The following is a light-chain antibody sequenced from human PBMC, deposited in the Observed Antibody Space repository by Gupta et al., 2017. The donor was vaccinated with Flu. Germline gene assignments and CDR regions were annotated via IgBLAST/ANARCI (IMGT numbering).Light chain of an antibody. CDR3: DSRDSSDNHQAV. J-gene: IGLJ2*01. V-gene: IGLV3-19*01. Sequence: SSELTQDPAVSVALGQTVRITCQGDSLRSSYASWYQQKPGQAPVLVIYAKNNRHSGIPDRFSGSSSGNTAALTITWAQAEDEADYYCDSRDSSDNHQAVFGGGTKLTVL. CDR1: SLRSSY. CDR2: AKN.